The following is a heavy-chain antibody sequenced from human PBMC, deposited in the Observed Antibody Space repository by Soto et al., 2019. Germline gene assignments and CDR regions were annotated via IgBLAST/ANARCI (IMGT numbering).Heavy chain of an antibody. V-gene: IGHV1-24*01. Sequence: ASVKVSCKVSGYTLTELSMHWVRQAPGKGLEWMGGFDPEDGETIYAQKFQGRVTMTEDTSTDTAYMELSSLRSEDTAVYYCATPERRYCGGDCYTLDYWRQGTLVTVSS. D-gene: IGHD2-21*02. CDR3: ATPERRYCGGDCYTLDY. CDR2: FDPEDGET. J-gene: IGHJ4*02. CDR1: GYTLTELS.